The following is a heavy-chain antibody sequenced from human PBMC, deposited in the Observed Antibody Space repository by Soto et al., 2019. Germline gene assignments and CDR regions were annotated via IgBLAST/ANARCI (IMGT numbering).Heavy chain of an antibody. J-gene: IGHJ6*02. CDR2: IYYSGST. Sequence: QVQLQESGPGLVKPSETLSLTCTVSGGSISSYYWSWIRQPPGKGLEWIGYIYYSGSTNYNPSLKSRVTVSXDXSNNQFSLQLSSVTAADTAVYYCAREGLTGPIGLYYYYGMDVWGQGTTVTVSS. CDR3: AREGLTGPIGLYYYYGMDV. D-gene: IGHD1-7*01. CDR1: GGSISSYY. V-gene: IGHV4-59*01.